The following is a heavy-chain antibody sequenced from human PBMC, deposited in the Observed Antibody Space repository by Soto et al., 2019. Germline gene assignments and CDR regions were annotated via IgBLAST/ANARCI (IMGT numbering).Heavy chain of an antibody. CDR1: GGSFSDYY. V-gene: IGHV4-34*01. CDR2: INHSGRT. Sequence: SETLSLTCAVYGGSFSDYYWNCVRQSPGKGLGWIGEINHSGRTNYNPSLKSRVTISVDTSKNQFSLKLNSVTAADTAVYYCARSTIEPRLFMYPFDSWGQGTLVTVS. CDR3: ARSTIEPRLFMYPFDS. J-gene: IGHJ4*02. D-gene: IGHD6-6*01.